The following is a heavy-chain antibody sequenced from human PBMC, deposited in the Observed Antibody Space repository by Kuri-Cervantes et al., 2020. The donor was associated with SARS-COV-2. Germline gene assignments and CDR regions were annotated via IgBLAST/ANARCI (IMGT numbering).Heavy chain of an antibody. CDR2: ISSSSSYI. J-gene: IGHJ4*02. CDR3: ARPGRTVRGVITYYFDY. CDR1: GFTFSSYS. Sequence: GESLKISCAASGFTFSSYSMNWVRQAPGKGLEWVSSISSSSSYIYYADSVKGRFTISRDNAKNSLYLQMNSLRAEDTAVYYCARPGRTVRGVITYYFDYWGQGTLVTVSS. V-gene: IGHV3-21*01. D-gene: IGHD3-10*01.